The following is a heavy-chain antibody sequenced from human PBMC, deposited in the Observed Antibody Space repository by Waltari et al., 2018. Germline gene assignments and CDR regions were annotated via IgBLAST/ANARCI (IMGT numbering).Heavy chain of an antibody. CDR2: ISSSGRPI. D-gene: IGHD6-13*01. Sequence: EVQLVESGGGLVQPGGSLRLSCAASGFTFSSYEMNWVRQAPGKGWGWVSIISSSGRPIYYADSVKGRFTISRDNAKSSLYLQMNSLRAEDTAVYYCAREVASAGTDYYFDYWGQGTLVTVSS. CDR3: AREVASAGTDYYFDY. CDR1: GFTFSSYE. V-gene: IGHV3-48*03. J-gene: IGHJ4*02.